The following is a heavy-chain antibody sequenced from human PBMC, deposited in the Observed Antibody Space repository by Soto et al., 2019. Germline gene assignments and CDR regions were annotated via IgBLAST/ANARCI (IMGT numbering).Heavy chain of an antibody. V-gene: IGHV4-59*01. CDR3: ARAGAATLSDY. D-gene: IGHD2-15*01. Sequence: TSETLSLTCTVSGGSISNYYWSWIRQPPGKGLEWIGYIYYSGSTNYNPSLKSRVTISVDTSKNQFSLKLSSVTAADTAVYYCARAGAATLSDYWGQGTQVTVSS. CDR2: IYYSGST. CDR1: GGSISNYY. J-gene: IGHJ4*02.